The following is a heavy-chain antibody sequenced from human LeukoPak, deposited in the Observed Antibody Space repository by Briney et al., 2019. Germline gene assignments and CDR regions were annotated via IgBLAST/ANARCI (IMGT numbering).Heavy chain of an antibody. CDR2: IHNIGST. Sequence: SETLSLTCTVSGDPISYYYWTWIRQPPGKGLEWIGYIHNIGSTNYNPSLKSRVTISVDTSKNQFSLKLTSVTAADTAVYYCARGSTAYPYHFDYWGQGTLVTVSS. J-gene: IGHJ4*02. CDR3: ARGSTAYPYHFDY. D-gene: IGHD3-16*01. V-gene: IGHV4-59*01. CDR1: GDPISYYY.